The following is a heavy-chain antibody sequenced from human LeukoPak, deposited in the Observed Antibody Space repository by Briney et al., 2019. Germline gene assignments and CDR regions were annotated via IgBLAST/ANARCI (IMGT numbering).Heavy chain of an antibody. CDR1: GASTSAYY. CDR2: SYSGGNA. Sequence: SETLSLTCTVSGASTSAYYWSWIRQPPGKGLEWIGYSYSGGNANYNPSLKSRVTISIDTSENQFSLRLTSVTAADTAIYFCAHSKRGGGYYINAFAAWGQGALVTISS. J-gene: IGHJ3*01. D-gene: IGHD1-26*01. V-gene: IGHV4-59*01. CDR3: AHSKRGGGYYINAFAA.